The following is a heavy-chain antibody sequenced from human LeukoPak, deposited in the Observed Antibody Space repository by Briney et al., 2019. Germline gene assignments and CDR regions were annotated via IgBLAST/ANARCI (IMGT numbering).Heavy chain of an antibody. J-gene: IGHJ5*02. CDR2: IYPGDSDT. V-gene: IGHV5-51*01. Sequence: RAGESLKISCKGSGYSFTSYWIGWVRQMPGKGLEWMGIIYPGDSDTRYSPSFQGQVTISADKSISTAYLQWSSLRASDTAMYYCARGTRWLQFPWFDPWGQGTLVTVSS. D-gene: IGHD5-24*01. CDR1: GYSFTSYW. CDR3: ARGTRWLQFPWFDP.